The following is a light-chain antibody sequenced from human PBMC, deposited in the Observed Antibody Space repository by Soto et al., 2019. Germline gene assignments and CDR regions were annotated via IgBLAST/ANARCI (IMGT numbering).Light chain of an antibody. CDR2: GAS. V-gene: IGKV3-20*01. CDR1: QSISDT. Sequence: EILVTQSPVTLSVSRGGISTLSLMASQSISDTLAWYQQKPGQAPRLLIHGASTRAPGFPARFTGSGSGTDFTLTISRLEPEDFAVYYCQQYGSSPRTFGQGTKVDIK. J-gene: IGKJ1*01. CDR3: QQYGSSPRT.